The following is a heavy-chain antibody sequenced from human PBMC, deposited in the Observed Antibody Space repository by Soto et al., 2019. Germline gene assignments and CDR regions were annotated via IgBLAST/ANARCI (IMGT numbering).Heavy chain of an antibody. J-gene: IGHJ4*02. CDR1: GFTFSSYA. D-gene: IGHD2-2*01. CDR2: ISGSVGST. CDR3: AKVGWDIVVVPAANY. V-gene: IGHV3-23*01. Sequence: GGSLRLSCAASGFTFSSYAMSWVRQAPGKGLEWVSAISGSVGSTYYADSVKGRFTISRDNSKNTLYLQMNSLRAEDTAVYYCAKVGWDIVVVPAANYWGQGTLVTVSS.